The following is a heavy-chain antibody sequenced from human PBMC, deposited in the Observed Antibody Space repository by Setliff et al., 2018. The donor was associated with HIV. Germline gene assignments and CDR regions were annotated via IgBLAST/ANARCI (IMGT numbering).Heavy chain of an antibody. V-gene: IGHV4-34*01. D-gene: IGHD3-10*01. J-gene: IGHJ5*02. CDR2: IYQGGST. CDR1: GFTFSSYT. Sequence: ASETLRLSCAASGFTFSSYTMNWVRQSPGKGLEWIGQIYQGGSTSYNPSLKSRVTMSLDTSKNQFSLKLTSVTAADTAVYYCARRIDNSGSFPDKNWFDTWGQGSLVTVSS. CDR3: ARRIDNSGSFPDKNWFDT.